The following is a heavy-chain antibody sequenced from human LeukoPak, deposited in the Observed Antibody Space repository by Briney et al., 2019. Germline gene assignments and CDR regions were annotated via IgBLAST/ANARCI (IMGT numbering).Heavy chain of an antibody. V-gene: IGHV3-21*04. D-gene: IGHD1-26*01. CDR3: AKPQPGFFSENYGPWAFDS. J-gene: IGHJ3*02. CDR1: GFTFSTYS. Sequence: PGGSLRLSCAASGFTFSTYSMNWVRQAPGKGLEWVSSISGTSTYIYYADSVKGRFTISRDNSKNTLYLQMNSLRAEDTAMYYCAKPQPGFFSENYGPWAFDSWGQGTMVAVSS. CDR2: ISGTSTYI.